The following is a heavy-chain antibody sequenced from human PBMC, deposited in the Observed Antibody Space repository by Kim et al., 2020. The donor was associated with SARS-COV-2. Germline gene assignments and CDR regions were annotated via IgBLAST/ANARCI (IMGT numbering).Heavy chain of an antibody. CDR1: GGSFSGYY. Sequence: SETLSLTCAVYGGSFSGYYWSWIRQPPGKGLEWIGEINHSGSTNYNPSLKSRVTISVDTSKNQFSLKLSSGTAADTAVYYCARGRLPTIFGVVIFRYGMDVWGQGTTVTVSS. CDR3: ARGRLPTIFGVVIFRYGMDV. J-gene: IGHJ6*02. CDR2: INHSGST. V-gene: IGHV4-34*01. D-gene: IGHD3-3*01.